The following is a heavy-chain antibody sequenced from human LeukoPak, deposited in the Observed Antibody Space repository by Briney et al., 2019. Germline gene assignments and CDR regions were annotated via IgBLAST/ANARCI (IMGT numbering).Heavy chain of an antibody. CDR3: AKDLPYLLYYFDY. Sequence: SGGSLRLSCAASGFTLSSYGMHWVRQAPGKGLEWVAVISYDGSNKYYADSVKGRFTISRDNSKNTLYLQMNSLRAEDTAVYYCAKDLPYLLYYFDYWGQGTLVTVSS. D-gene: IGHD3-10*01. J-gene: IGHJ4*02. CDR1: GFTLSSYG. V-gene: IGHV3-30*18. CDR2: ISYDGSNK.